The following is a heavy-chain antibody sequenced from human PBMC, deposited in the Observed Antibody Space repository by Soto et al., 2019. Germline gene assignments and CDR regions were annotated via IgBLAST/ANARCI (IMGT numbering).Heavy chain of an antibody. J-gene: IGHJ4*02. CDR2: VYCRATT. D-gene: IGHD6-19*01. V-gene: IGHV4-39*01. CDR1: GGSISSSTYY. CDR3: ARPGLSSSGWTPAGFDY. Sequence: PSETLSLTCTVSGGSISSSTYYWGWLRQPPGTGLEGSGCVYCRATTYYNPARRRRLTFSEDTSKNLLSLSARSVAAANTAVYYCARPGLSSSGWTPAGFDYWGQGIVVTVSS.